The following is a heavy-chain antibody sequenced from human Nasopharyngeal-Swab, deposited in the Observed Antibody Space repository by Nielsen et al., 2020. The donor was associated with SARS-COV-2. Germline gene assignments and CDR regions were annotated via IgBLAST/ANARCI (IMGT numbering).Heavy chain of an antibody. CDR3: ARGRGGYYMDV. CDR1: GGSISSGGYY. V-gene: IGHV4-31*03. J-gene: IGHJ6*03. CDR2: IYYSGST. Sequence: SETLSLTCTVSGGSISSGGYYWSWIRQHPGKGLEWIGYIYYSGSTYYNPSLKSRVTISVDTSKNQFSLKLSPVTAADTAVYYCARGRGGYYMDVWGKGTTVTVSS.